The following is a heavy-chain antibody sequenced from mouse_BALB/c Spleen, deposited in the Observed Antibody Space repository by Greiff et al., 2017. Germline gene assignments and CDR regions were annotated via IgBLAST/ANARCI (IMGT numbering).Heavy chain of an antibody. Sequence: EVKLQESGPGLVKPSQSLSLTCTVTGYSITSDYAWNWIRQFPGNKLEWMGYISYSGSTSYNPSLKSRISITRDTSKNQFFLQLNSVTTEDTATYYCARDYYGSSPGYYAMDYWGQGTSVTVSS. CDR1: GYSITSDYA. CDR2: ISYSGST. D-gene: IGHD1-1*01. J-gene: IGHJ4*01. V-gene: IGHV3-2*02. CDR3: ARDYYGSSPGYYAMDY.